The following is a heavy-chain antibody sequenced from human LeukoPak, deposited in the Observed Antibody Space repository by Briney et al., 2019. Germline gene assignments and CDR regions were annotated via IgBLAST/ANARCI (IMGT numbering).Heavy chain of an antibody. CDR2: IIPIFGTA. CDR1: GYTFTSYG. CDR3: ARHGHLYEYYFDY. V-gene: IGHV1-69*05. D-gene: IGHD5/OR15-5a*01. J-gene: IGHJ4*02. Sequence: GASVKVSCKASGYTFTSYGISWVRNAPGQGLELMGGIIPIFGTANYAQKFQGRVTITTDESTSTAYMELSSLRSEDTAVYYCARHGHLYEYYFDYWGQGTLVTVSS.